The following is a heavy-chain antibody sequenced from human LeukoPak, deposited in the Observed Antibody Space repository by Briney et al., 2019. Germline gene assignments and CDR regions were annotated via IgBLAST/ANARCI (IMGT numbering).Heavy chain of an antibody. CDR3: ARGRLWGYYYYGMDV. J-gene: IGHJ6*02. D-gene: IGHD4/OR15-4a*01. Sequence: SETLSLTCTVSGGSISSGGYYWSWIRQHPGKGLEWIGYIYYSGSTYYNPSLKSRVTISVDTSKNQFSLKLSSVTAADTAVCYCARGRLWGYYYYGMDVWGQGTTVTVSS. CDR2: IYYSGST. CDR1: GGSISSGGYY. V-gene: IGHV4-31*03.